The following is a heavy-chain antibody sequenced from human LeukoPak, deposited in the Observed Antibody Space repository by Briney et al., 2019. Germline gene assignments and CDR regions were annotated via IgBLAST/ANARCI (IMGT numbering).Heavy chain of an antibody. CDR2: IWYDGSNK. CDR3: AKDVNVGFSDY. V-gene: IGHV3-33*06. CDR1: GFTFSGSG. D-gene: IGHD1-26*01. J-gene: IGHJ4*02. Sequence: GRSLRLSCATSGFTFSGSGFHWVRQAPGKGLEWAAIIWYDGSNKYYADSVKGRFTISRDDSMNTLYLQMNSLRAEDTAVYYCAKDVNVGFSDYWGQGTLVTVSS.